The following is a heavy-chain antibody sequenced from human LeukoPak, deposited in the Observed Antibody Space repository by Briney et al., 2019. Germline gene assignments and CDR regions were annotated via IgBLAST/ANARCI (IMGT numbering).Heavy chain of an antibody. CDR2: IYYSGST. J-gene: IGHJ3*02. Sequence: KSSETLSLTCTVSGGSISSYYWSWIRQPPGKGLEWIGYIYYSGSTNYNPSLKSRVTISVNTSKSQFSLKLSSVTAADTAVYYCARDCSSTSCYFRLGAFDIWGQGTMVTVSS. D-gene: IGHD2-2*01. CDR3: ARDCSSTSCYFRLGAFDI. CDR1: GGSISSYY. V-gene: IGHV4-59*01.